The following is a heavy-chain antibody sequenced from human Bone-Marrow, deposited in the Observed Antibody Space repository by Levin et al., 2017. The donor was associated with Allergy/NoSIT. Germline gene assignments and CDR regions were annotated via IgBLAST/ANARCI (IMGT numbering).Heavy chain of an antibody. CDR1: GFTFSSYS. CDR3: ATDYRTYYDFWSGYYYPHDY. Sequence: PGGSLRLSCAASGFTFSSYSMNWVRQAPGKGLEWVSSISSSSSYIYYADSVKGRFTISRDNAKNSLYLQMNSLRAEDTAVYYCATDYRTYYDFWSGYYYPHDYWGQGTLVTVSS. V-gene: IGHV3-21*01. CDR2: ISSSSSYI. D-gene: IGHD3-3*01. J-gene: IGHJ4*02.